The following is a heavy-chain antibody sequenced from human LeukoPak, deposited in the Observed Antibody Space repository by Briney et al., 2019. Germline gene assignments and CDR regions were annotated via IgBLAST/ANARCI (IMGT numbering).Heavy chain of an antibody. CDR1: GGSISTNY. CDR2: IHSSGST. Sequence: SETLSLTCTVSGGSISTNYWSWIRQPPGKGLEWIGYIHSSGSTTYNPSLESRVTISVDTSKNQFSLKLISVTAADTAVYYCARRKLAATGYYFDYWGQGTLVTVSS. CDR3: ARRKLAATGYYFDY. V-gene: IGHV4-59*08. J-gene: IGHJ4*02. D-gene: IGHD2-15*01.